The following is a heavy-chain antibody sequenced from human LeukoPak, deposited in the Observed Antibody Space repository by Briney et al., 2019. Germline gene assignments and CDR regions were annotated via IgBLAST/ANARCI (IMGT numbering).Heavy chain of an antibody. V-gene: IGHV1-69*13. J-gene: IGHJ4*02. CDR3: ARGGFGELSPLYYFDY. CDR2: IIPIFGTA. Sequence: SVKVSCKASGGTFSSYAISWVRQAPGQGLEWMGGIIPIFGTANYAQKFQGRVTITADESTSTAYMELSSLRSEDTAVYYCARGGFGELSPLYYFDYWGQGTLVTVSS. CDR1: GGTFSSYA. D-gene: IGHD3-10*01.